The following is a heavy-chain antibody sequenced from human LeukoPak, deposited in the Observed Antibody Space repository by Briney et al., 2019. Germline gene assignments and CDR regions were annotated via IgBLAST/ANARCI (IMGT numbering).Heavy chain of an antibody. J-gene: IGHJ4*02. CDR1: GGSISSYY. Sequence: SETLSLTCTVSGGSISSYYRSWIRQPAGKGLEWIGRIYTSGSTNYNPSLKSRVTMSVDTSKNQFSLKLSSVTAADTAVYYCARESYGSGSYYIGYWGQGTLVTVSS. D-gene: IGHD3-10*01. CDR3: ARESYGSGSYYIGY. V-gene: IGHV4-4*07. CDR2: IYTSGST.